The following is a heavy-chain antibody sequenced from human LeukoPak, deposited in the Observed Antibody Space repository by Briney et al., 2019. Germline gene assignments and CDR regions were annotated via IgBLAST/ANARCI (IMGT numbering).Heavy chain of an antibody. CDR1: GFTFSSYG. J-gene: IGHJ5*02. CDR3: AKAPFHGSSTSCCA. CDR2: ISGSGGST. Sequence: PGRSLRLSCAASGFTFSSYGMHWVRQAPGKGLEWVSAISGSGGSTYYADSVKGRFTISRDNSKNTLYLQMNSLRAEDTAVYYCAKAPFHGSSTSCCAWGQGTLVTVSS. V-gene: IGHV3-23*01. D-gene: IGHD2-2*01.